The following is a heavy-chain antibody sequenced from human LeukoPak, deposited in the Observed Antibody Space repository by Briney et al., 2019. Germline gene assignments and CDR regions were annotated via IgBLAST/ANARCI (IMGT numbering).Heavy chain of an antibody. V-gene: IGHV4-34*01. CDR3: ARHYDSSGYYYFDY. CDR2: INHSGST. CDR1: GGSFSGYY. J-gene: IGHJ4*02. D-gene: IGHD3-22*01. Sequence: SETLSLTCAVYGGSFSGYYWSWIRQPPGKGLEWIGEINHSGSTNYNPSLKSRVTISVDTSKNQFSLKLSSVTAVDTAVYYCARHYDSSGYYYFDYWGQGTLVTVSS.